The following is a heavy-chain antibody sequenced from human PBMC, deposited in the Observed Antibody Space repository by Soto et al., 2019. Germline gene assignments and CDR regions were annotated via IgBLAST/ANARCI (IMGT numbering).Heavy chain of an antibody. V-gene: IGHV1-2*02. CDR2: INPNSGGT. Sequence: QVQLVQSGAEVKKPGASVKVSCKASGYTFTGYYMHWVRQAPGQGLEWMGWINPNSGGTNYAQKFQCRCSMTRYTSSSTAYMHLSRLRSDDTAVDHCARALEELRLIAVAGSGSYNWCDPWRQETRVTLSS. J-gene: IGHJ5*02. CDR1: GYTFTGYY. D-gene: IGHD6-19*01. CDR3: ARALEELRLIAVAGSGSYNWCDP.